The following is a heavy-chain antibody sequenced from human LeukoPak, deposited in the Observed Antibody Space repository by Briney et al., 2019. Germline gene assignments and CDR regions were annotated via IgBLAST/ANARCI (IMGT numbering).Heavy chain of an antibody. J-gene: IGHJ4*02. CDR3: ARGGTMIVVARGFDY. CDR2: ISAYNGNT. CDR1: GYTFTSYG. V-gene: IGHV1-18*01. Sequence: ASVKVSCKASGYTFTSYGISWVRQAPGQGLEWMGWISAYNGNTNYAQKLQGRVTMTTDTYTSTAYMELRSLRSDDTTVYYCARGGTMIVVARGFDYWGQGTLVTVSS. D-gene: IGHD3-22*01.